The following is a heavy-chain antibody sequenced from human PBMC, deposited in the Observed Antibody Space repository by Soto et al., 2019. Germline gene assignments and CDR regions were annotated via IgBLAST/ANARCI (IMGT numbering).Heavy chain of an antibody. J-gene: IGHJ5*02. V-gene: IGHV3-33*01. Sequence: QVQLVESGGGVVQPGRSLRLSCAASGFTFSRYGMHWVRQAPGKGLQWVAVIWFDGSNKFYADSVTGRFTISRDNSNNMLYLQMNSLRVEDTAVYYCARATNSQFDPWGQGTLVTVSS. CDR2: IWFDGSNK. CDR1: GFTFSRYG. CDR3: ARATNSQFDP. D-gene: IGHD1-26*01.